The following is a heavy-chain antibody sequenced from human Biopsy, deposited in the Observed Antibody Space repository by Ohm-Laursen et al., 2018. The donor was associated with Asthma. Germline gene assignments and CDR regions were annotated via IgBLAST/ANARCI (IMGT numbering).Heavy chain of an antibody. Sequence: SSVKVSCKASGYTFIHFAIHWVRQAPGQRLEWMGWINAGNGNTKYSQKFQGRVTITRDTSASTAYMELSSLRSEDTAVYYCARTYYDFLTGQVIDAFAIWGQGTMVTVSS. CDR1: GYTFIHFA. J-gene: IGHJ3*02. CDR2: INAGNGNT. CDR3: ARTYYDFLTGQVIDAFAI. D-gene: IGHD3-9*01. V-gene: IGHV1-3*01.